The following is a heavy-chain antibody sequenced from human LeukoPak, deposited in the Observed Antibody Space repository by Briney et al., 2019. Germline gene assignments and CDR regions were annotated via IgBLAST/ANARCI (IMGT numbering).Heavy chain of an antibody. D-gene: IGHD3-3*01. CDR1: GYTFTSYY. CDR3: ARVRGWGGYSPTDFDY. J-gene: IGHJ4*02. Sequence: GASVKVSCKASGYTFTSYYMHWVRQAPGQGLEWMGIINPSGGSTSYAQKFQGRVTMTRDTSTSTVYMELSSLRSEDTAVYYCARVRGWGGYSPTDFDYWGQGTLVTVSS. CDR2: INPSGGST. V-gene: IGHV1-46*01.